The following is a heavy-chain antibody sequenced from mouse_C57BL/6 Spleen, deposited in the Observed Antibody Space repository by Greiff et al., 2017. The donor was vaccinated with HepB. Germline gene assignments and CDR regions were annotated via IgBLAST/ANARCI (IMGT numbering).Heavy chain of an antibody. J-gene: IGHJ1*03. D-gene: IGHD4-1*01. V-gene: IGHV5-16*01. CDR1: GFTFSDYY. Sequence: EVKVEESEGGLVQPGSSMKLSCTASGFTFSDYYMAWVRQVPEKGLEWVANINYDGSSTYYLDSLKSRFIISRDNAKNILYLQMSSLKSEDTATYYCARDRLAYWYFDVWGTGTTVTVSS. CDR2: INYDGSST. CDR3: ARDRLAYWYFDV.